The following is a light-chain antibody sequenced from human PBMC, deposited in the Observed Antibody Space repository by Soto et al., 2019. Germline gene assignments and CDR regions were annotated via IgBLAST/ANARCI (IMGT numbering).Light chain of an antibody. CDR2: DAS. J-gene: IGKJ1*01. CDR1: QSISDW. CDR3: QQYNNYST. V-gene: IGKV1-5*01. Sequence: IHRTQSPSTMSASVGDSVIITRRASQSISDWLAWFQLKPGKAPKLLIYDASSLESGVPSRFSGSGSGTEFTLTISSLQPYDFATYSCQQYNNYSTFGQGTKVDIK.